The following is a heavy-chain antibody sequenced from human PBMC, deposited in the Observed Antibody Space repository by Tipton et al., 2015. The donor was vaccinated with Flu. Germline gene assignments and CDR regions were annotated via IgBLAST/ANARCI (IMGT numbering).Heavy chain of an antibody. V-gene: IGHV3-53*01. CDR2: IYSGGDT. CDR1: GFIVSTNY. D-gene: IGHD2-21*02. CDR3: ARVGDWGLKG. J-gene: IGHJ4*02. Sequence: QLVQSGGGLIQPGGSLRLSCAASGFIVSTNYMTWVRQAPGKGLEWLSVIYSGGDTYYADSVKGRFTISRDNAKNTLYLEINSLRAEDTALYYCARVGDWGLKGWGQGTLVTVSS.